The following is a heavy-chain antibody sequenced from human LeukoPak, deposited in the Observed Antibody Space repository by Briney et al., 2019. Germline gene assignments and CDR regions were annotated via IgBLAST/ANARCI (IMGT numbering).Heavy chain of an antibody. CDR3: ARDVYGDYDNNWFDP. V-gene: IGHV4-31*03. CDR2: IYYSGST. CDR1: GGSISSGGYY. J-gene: IGHJ5*02. Sequence: PSETLSLTCTVSGGSISSGGYYWSWIRQHPGKGLEWIGYIYYSGSTYYNPSLKSRVTITVDTSKNQFSLKPSSVTAGDTAVYYCARDVYGDYDNNWFDPWGQGTLVTVSS. D-gene: IGHD4-17*01.